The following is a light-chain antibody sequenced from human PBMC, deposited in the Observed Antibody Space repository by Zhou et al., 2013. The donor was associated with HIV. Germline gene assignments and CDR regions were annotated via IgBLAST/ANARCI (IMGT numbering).Light chain of an antibody. Sequence: IQMTQSPSIVSASLGVRVTIICRANETVGRSLAWYQQKRGKAPTLVIYETSILDKGVPSRFVGSGSGTEFILTITSLQPDDLGTYFCQQYKSFLLSFGGGTQGGHQT. J-gene: IGKJ4*01. CDR2: ETS. CDR1: ETVGRS. CDR3: QQYKSFLLS. V-gene: IGKV1-5*02.